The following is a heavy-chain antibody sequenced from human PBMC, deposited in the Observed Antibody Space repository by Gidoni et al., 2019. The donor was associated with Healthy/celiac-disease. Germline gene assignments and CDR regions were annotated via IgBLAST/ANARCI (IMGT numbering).Heavy chain of an antibody. J-gene: IGHJ3*02. V-gene: IGHV1-69*06. CDR2: IIPIFGTA. CDR3: ARKKGRVYTHRYCSSTSCDDAFDI. Sequence: QVQLVQSGAEVKKPGSSVKVSCKASGGTFSSYAISWVRQAPGQGLAWMGGIIPIFGTANYAQKFQGRVTITADKSTSTAYMELSSLRSEDTAVYYCARKKGRVYTHRYCSSTSCDDAFDIWGQGTMVTVSS. D-gene: IGHD2-2*01. CDR1: GGTFSSYA.